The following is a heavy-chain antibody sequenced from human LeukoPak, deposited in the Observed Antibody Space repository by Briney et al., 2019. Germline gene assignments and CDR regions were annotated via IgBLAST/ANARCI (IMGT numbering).Heavy chain of an antibody. D-gene: IGHD3-10*01. CDR1: GGSVSSGSHY. J-gene: IGHJ4*02. V-gene: IGHV4-31*03. Sequence: PSQTLSLTCTVSGGSVSSGSHYWSWIRQHPGRGLEWIGYIYHSGSTFYNPSLKSRLTMSVDTSKNQFSMTLSSVTAADTALYYCARAGIYLGSGSYYYSFDSWGQGTLVTVSS. CDR3: ARAGIYLGSGSYYYSFDS. CDR2: IYHSGST.